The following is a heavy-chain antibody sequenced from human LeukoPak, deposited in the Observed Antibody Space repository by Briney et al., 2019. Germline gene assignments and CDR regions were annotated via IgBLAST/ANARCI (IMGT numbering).Heavy chain of an antibody. J-gene: IGHJ4*02. D-gene: IGHD1-26*01. Sequence: SETLSLTCTVSGGSISSYYWSWIRQPPGKGLEWIGYIYYSGSTNYNPSLKSRVTISVDTSKNQFSLKLSSVTAADTAVYYCARAGWELLSHFDYWGQGTLVTVSS. CDR3: ARAGWELLSHFDY. V-gene: IGHV4-59*08. CDR1: GGSISSYY. CDR2: IYYSGST.